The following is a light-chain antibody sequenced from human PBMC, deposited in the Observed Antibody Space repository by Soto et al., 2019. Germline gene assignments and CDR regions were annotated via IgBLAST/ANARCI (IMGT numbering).Light chain of an antibody. V-gene: IGLV1-51*02. CDR1: SSNIGKKY. CDR2: ENN. J-gene: IGLJ2*01. Sequence: QSVLTQPPSVSAAPGQKVTISCSGSSSNIGKKYVSWYQQLPGTAPKLLIYENNKRPSGIPDRFSGSKSGTSATLGITGLQTGDEADYYCGTWDSSLSAVVFGGGTKLTVL. CDR3: GTWDSSLSAVV.